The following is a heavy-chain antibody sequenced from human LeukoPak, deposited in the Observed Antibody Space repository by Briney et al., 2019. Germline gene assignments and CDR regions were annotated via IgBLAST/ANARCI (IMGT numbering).Heavy chain of an antibody. V-gene: IGHV1-18*01. CDR2: ISAYNGNT. D-gene: IGHD3-22*01. Sequence: ASVKVSCKASGYTFTSYGISWVRQAPGQGLEWMGWISAYNGNTNYAQKLQGRVTMTTDTSTSTAYMELRSLRSDDTAVYYCARRIYYDSSGYYRDYYGMDVWGQGTTVTVSS. J-gene: IGHJ6*02. CDR3: ARRIYYDSSGYYRDYYGMDV. CDR1: GYTFTSYG.